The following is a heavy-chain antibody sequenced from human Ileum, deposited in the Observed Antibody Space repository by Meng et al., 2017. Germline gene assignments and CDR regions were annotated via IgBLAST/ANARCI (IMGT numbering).Heavy chain of an antibody. Sequence: LEAAGGVVQPGGSLGLSCAASGFTFSSNWMHWVLQAPGKGLVWVARINSVGSSESYADSVKGRFAISRDNAQNTAYLQIHSLTGEDTAVYFCAREGFDGTNYYLAYWGQGTLVTVSS. D-gene: IGHD1-7*01. CDR3: AREGFDGTNYYLAY. J-gene: IGHJ4*02. CDR1: GFTFSSNW. CDR2: INSVGSSE. V-gene: IGHV3-74*01.